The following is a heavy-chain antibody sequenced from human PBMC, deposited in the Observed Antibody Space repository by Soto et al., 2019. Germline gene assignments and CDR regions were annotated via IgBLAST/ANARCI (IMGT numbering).Heavy chain of an antibody. CDR2: ISYDGSNK. D-gene: IGHD3-22*01. Sequence: GGSLRLSCAASGFTFSSYGMHWVRQAPGKGLEWVAVISYDGSNKYYADSVKGRFTISRDNSKNTLYLQMNSLRAEDTAVYYCAKDKESDYYDSTALEYFQHWGQGTLVTVSS. CDR1: GFTFSSYG. CDR3: AKDKESDYYDSTALEYFQH. J-gene: IGHJ1*01. V-gene: IGHV3-30*18.